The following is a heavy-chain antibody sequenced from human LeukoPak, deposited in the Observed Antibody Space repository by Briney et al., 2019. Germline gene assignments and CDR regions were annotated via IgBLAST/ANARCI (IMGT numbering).Heavy chain of an antibody. CDR2: IYHSGST. Sequence: SETLSLTCAVSGYSISSGYYWGWLWQPPGKGLEWIANIYHSGSTSYNSSLESRATISVDTSKNQFSLKLTSVTAADTAVYYCMRRTMVRGLSVYYFGYWGQGTLISVFS. CDR1: GYSISSGYY. J-gene: IGHJ4*02. V-gene: IGHV4-38-2*01. CDR3: MRRTMVRGLSVYYFGY. D-gene: IGHD3-10*01.